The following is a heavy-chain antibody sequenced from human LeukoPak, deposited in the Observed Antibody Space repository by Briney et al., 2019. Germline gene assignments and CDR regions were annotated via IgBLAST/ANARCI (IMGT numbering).Heavy chain of an antibody. D-gene: IGHD4-17*01. V-gene: IGHV3-64*01. Sequence: GGSLRLSCAASGFTFSSYAMHWVRQAPGKGLECVSAISSNGGSTYYANSVKGRFTISRDNSKNTLYLQMGSLRAEDMAVYYCARDSTWTTDYYYYMDVWGKGTTVTVSS. J-gene: IGHJ6*03. CDR3: ARDSTWTTDYYYYMDV. CDR2: ISSNGGST. CDR1: GFTFSSYA.